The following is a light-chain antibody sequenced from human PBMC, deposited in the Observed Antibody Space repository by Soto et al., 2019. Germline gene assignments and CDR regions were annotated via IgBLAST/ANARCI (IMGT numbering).Light chain of an antibody. V-gene: IGLV2-14*03. Sequence: QSVLTQPASVSGSPGQSITISCTGTSSDVGDYNYVSWYRQHPGVAPNLIIYDVKNRPSGVSNRFSGSKSGNTASLTISGLQAEDEADYYCRSYTTRNTLNFVFGTGTKLTVL. CDR2: DVK. CDR3: RSYTTRNTLNFV. CDR1: SSDVGDYNY. J-gene: IGLJ1*01.